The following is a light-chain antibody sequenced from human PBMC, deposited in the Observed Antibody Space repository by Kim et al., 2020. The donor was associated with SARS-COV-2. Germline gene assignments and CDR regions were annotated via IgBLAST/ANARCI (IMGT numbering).Light chain of an antibody. CDR1: QSVSNSR. CDR3: QQYGASSLT. CDR2: EAS. V-gene: IGKV3-20*01. Sequence: SPGERAPLSGRARQSVSNSRLAWYQQNPGQAPRLLIYEASSRATGITDRFSGSGSGTDFTLTISRLEPEDFAVYYCQQYGASSLTFGGGTKVDIK. J-gene: IGKJ4*01.